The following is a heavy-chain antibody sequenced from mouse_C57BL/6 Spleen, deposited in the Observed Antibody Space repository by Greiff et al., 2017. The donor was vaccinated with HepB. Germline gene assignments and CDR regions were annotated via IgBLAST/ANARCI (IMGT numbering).Heavy chain of an antibody. D-gene: IGHD4-1*01. CDR1: GFTFTDYY. J-gene: IGHJ2*01. CDR2: IRNKANGYTT. Sequence: EVKVVESGGGLVQPGGSLSLSCAASGFTFTDYYMSWVRQPPGKALEWLGFIRNKANGYTTEYSASVKGRFTISRDNSQSILYLQMNALRAEDSATYYCARSSPGTPFDYWGQGTTLTVSS. CDR3: ARSSPGTPFDY. V-gene: IGHV7-3*01.